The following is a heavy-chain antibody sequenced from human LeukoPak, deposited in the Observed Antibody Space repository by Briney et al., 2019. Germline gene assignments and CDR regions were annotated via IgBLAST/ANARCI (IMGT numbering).Heavy chain of an antibody. J-gene: IGHJ6*02. CDR2: IYTSGST. D-gene: IGHD1-14*01. CDR3: ARDAPERLDQPPQISSQSASYYYYGMDV. V-gene: IGHV4-4*07. CDR1: GGSISSYY. Sequence: PSETLSLTCTVSGGSISSYYWSWIRQPAGKGLEWIGRIYTSGSTNYNPSLKSRVTMSVDTSKNQFSPKLSSVTAADTAVYYCARDAPERLDQPPQISSQSASYYYYGMDVWGQGTTVTVSS.